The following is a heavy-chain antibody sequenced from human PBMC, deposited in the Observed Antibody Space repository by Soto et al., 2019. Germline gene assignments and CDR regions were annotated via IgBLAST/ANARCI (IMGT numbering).Heavy chain of an antibody. CDR3: ARPTLEYYYDNCGYSSDY. CDR1: GGTFSTYV. D-gene: IGHD3-22*01. CDR2: IIPIFGTP. Sequence: QVQLVQSGAEVKKPGSSVKVSCKASGGTFSTYVITWVRQAPGQGLEWMGGIIPIFGTPHYAQKFQGRASLTADEYKSTAYMGLRSLRSDDTAVYYCARPTLEYYYDNCGYSSDYWGQGTLVTVSS. J-gene: IGHJ4*02. V-gene: IGHV1-69*12.